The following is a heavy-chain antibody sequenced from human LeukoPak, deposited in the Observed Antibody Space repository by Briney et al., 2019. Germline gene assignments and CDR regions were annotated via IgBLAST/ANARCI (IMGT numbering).Heavy chain of an antibody. CDR1: GFTFDDYA. Sequence: PGRSLRLSCAASGFTFDDYAMHWVRQAPGKGLEWVSGISWNSGSIGYADSVKGRFTISRDNAKNSLYLQMNSLRAEDTALYYCAKARGDQAAFDIGGQGTMVAVSS. D-gene: IGHD2-2*01. J-gene: IGHJ3*02. CDR3: AKARGDQAAFDI. CDR2: ISWNSGSI. V-gene: IGHV3-9*01.